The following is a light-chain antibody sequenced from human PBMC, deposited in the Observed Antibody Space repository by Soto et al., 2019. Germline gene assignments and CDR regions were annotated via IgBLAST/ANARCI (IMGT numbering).Light chain of an antibody. J-gene: IGKJ4*01. CDR1: QSFSNY. CDR3: LQRSKWPLT. V-gene: IGKV3-11*01. Sequence: EIVLTQSPATLSLSPGERATISCRASQSFSNYLAWYQQKPGQAPRLFIYDASNRATGISARFSGSGSGTDFTLTISSLEPEDFAVYYCLQRSKWPLTFGGGTKVEIK. CDR2: DAS.